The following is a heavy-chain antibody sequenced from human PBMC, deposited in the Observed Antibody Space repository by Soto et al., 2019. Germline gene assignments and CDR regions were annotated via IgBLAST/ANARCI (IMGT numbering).Heavy chain of an antibody. V-gene: IGHV4-4*02. Sequence: LSLTCAVSGDSVSNNKWWSWVRLSPGKGLEWIGEVFRSGDTNYNPSLKSRVTISMDKSKNEFLLQLKSVTAADTAMYYCAKNGDYVLEYWGQGTLVTVSS. J-gene: IGHJ4*02. CDR2: VFRSGDT. CDR3: AKNGDYVLEY. CDR1: GDSVSNNKW. D-gene: IGHD4-17*01.